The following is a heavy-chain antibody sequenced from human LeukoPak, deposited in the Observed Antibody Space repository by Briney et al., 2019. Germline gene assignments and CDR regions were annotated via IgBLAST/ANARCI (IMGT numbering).Heavy chain of an antibody. J-gene: IGHJ6*03. V-gene: IGHV3-7*03. Sequence: GGSLRLSCAASGFTFSDYWMSWVRQSPGKGLEWVANIKQDGSEKYYVDSVKGRFTISRDNAKNSLYLQMNSLRSDDTAVYYCARDLWFGQLFNYYYMDVWGKGTTVTISS. CDR1: GFTFSDYW. CDR2: IKQDGSEK. D-gene: IGHD3-10*01. CDR3: ARDLWFGQLFNYYYMDV.